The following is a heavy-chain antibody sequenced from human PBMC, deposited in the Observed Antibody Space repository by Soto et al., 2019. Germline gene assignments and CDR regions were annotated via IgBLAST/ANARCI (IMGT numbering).Heavy chain of an antibody. CDR2: LGSADDP. CDR3: ARAYSGQLPRRADYYYAMDV. D-gene: IGHD2-2*01. CDR1: GFTFLADD. J-gene: IGHJ6*02. Sequence: GSERLSCGYSGFTFLADDMHWGRQATGKGLEWVSALGSADDPYYLASVKGRFTISRENAKNSLYLQMNSLRAGDTAVYYCARAYSGQLPRRADYYYAMDVWGQGTTVTVSS. V-gene: IGHV3-13*05.